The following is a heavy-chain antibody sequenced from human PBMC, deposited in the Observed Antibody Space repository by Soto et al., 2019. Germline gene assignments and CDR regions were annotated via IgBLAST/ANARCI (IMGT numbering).Heavy chain of an antibody. V-gene: IGHV3-30-3*01. CDR2: ISYDGSNK. CDR1: GFTFSSYA. CDR3: ARGRVYCSSTSCYYWYFDL. Sequence: PGGSLRLSCAASGFTFSSYAMHWVRQAPGKGLEWVAVISYDGSNKYYADSVKGRFTISSDNSKNTLYLQMNSLRAEDTAVYYCARGRVYCSSTSCYYWYFDLWGRGTLVTVSS. J-gene: IGHJ2*01. D-gene: IGHD2-2*01.